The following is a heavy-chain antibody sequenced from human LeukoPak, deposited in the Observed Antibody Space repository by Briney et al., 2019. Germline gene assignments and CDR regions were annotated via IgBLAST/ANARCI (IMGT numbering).Heavy chain of an antibody. J-gene: IGHJ4*02. CDR2: IYYTGST. D-gene: IGHD1-26*01. V-gene: IGHV4-39*01. CDR1: GGSISSGSYY. CDR3: ARVTLLERLPFDY. Sequence: PSETLSLTCAVSGGSISSGSYYWGWIRQPPGKGLEWIGSIYYTGSTYYNPSLKSRVTISVDTSKNQFSLKLSSVTAADTAVYYCARVTLLERLPFDYWGQGTLVTVSS.